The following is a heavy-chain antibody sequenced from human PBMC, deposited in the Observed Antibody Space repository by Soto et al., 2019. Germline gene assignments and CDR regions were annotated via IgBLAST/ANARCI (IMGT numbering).Heavy chain of an antibody. D-gene: IGHD3-3*01. V-gene: IGHV3-23*01. CDR2: VSGSAGST. CDR3: AKDDSSGITSFAY. Sequence: VQLFESGGGLVQPGGSLRLSCAASGFTVSSYAMSWVRQAPGKGLEWVSVVSGSAGSTYYADSVTGRFTISRDNSKNTLYLHMNSLRAEDTSVSYCAKDDSSGITSFAYWGRGTVVTVS. CDR1: GFTVSSYA. J-gene: IGHJ2*01.